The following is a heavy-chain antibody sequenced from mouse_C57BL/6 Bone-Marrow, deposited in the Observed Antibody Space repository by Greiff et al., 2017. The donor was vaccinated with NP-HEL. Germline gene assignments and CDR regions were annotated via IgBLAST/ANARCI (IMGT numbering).Heavy chain of an antibody. D-gene: IGHD1-1*01. J-gene: IGHJ2*01. Sequence: VQLQQPGAELVKPGASVKLSCKASGYTFTSYWMHWVKQRPGQGLEWIGMIHPNSGSTNYNEKFKSKATLTVDKSSSTAYMQLSSLTSEDTAVYYCAREPFTTVDFDCWGHGTTLTVSS. CDR2: IHPNSGST. CDR3: AREPFTTVDFDC. V-gene: IGHV1-64*01. CDR1: GYTFTSYW.